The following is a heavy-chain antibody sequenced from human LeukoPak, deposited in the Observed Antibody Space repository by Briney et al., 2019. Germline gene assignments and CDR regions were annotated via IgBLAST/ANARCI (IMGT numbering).Heavy chain of an antibody. D-gene: IGHD6-19*01. CDR3: AKGQWQWLGNWFDP. Sequence: GRSLRLSCAASGFTFDDYAMYWVRQAPGKGLEWVSGISWNSGSINYADSVKGRFTISKDNAKNSLYLQMNSLRAEDTALYYCAKGQWQWLGNWFDPWGQGTLVTVSS. CDR2: ISWNSGSI. J-gene: IGHJ5*02. CDR1: GFTFDDYA. V-gene: IGHV3-9*01.